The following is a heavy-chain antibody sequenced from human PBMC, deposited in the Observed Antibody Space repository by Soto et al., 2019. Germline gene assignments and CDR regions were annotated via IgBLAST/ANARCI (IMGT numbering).Heavy chain of an antibody. D-gene: IGHD3-22*01. CDR2: IIPILGIA. J-gene: IGHJ4*02. CDR1: GGTFSSYT. V-gene: IGHV1-69*04. CDR3: AREGNYYDSSAPGY. Sequence: SVKVSCKASGGTFSSYTISWVRQAPGQGLEWMGRIIPILGIANYAQKFQGRVTITADKSTSTAYMELSSLRSEDTAVYYCAREGNYYDSSAPGYWGQGTPVTVSS.